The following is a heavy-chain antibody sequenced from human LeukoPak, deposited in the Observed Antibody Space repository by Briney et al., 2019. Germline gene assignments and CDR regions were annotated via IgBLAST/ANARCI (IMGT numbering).Heavy chain of an antibody. CDR1: GFTFSSYA. J-gene: IGHJ6*03. CDR2: ISGSGGST. V-gene: IGHV3-23*01. CDR3: AKDSNPVVTAIQNYYYYMDV. D-gene: IGHD2-21*02. Sequence: GGSLRLSCAASGFTFSSYAMSWVRQAPGKGLEWVSAISGSGGSTYYADSVKGRFTISRDNSKNTLYLQMNSLRAEDTAVYYCAKDSNPVVTAIQNYYYYMDVWGKGTTVTVSS.